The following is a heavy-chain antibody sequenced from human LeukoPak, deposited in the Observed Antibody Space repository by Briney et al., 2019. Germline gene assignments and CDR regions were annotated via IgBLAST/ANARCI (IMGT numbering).Heavy chain of an antibody. J-gene: IGHJ4*02. D-gene: IGHD1-26*01. CDR1: GGSLNDFY. CDR3: ARTSRDAATYFDF. Sequence: SETLSLTCSVPGGSLNDFYWGWIRQSAGRGLEWIGRVHSSGRTHYSPLFNSRVIVSADTSKNQFSLRLNSVTAADTAVYYCARTSRDAATYFDFWGQGTLVTVSS. CDR2: VHSSGRT. V-gene: IGHV4-4*07.